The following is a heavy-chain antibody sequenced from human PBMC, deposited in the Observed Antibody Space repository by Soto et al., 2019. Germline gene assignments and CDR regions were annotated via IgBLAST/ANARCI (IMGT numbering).Heavy chain of an antibody. J-gene: IGHJ6*02. Sequence: SVKVSCKASGGTFSSYAISWVRQAPGQGLDWMGGIIPIFGTANYAQKFQGRVTITADESTSTAYMELSSLRSEDTAVYYCASVSDRVLLWFGESVYYGMDVWGQGTTVTVSS. D-gene: IGHD3-10*01. CDR1: GGTFSSYA. V-gene: IGHV1-69*13. CDR3: ASVSDRVLLWFGESVYYGMDV. CDR2: IIPIFGTA.